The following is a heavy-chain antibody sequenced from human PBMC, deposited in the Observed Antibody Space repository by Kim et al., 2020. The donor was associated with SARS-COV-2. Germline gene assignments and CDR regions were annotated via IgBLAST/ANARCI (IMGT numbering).Heavy chain of an antibody. V-gene: IGHV1-18*01. D-gene: IGHD6-6*01. CDR3: ARDRALIAALVVMDV. J-gene: IGHJ6*02. CDR2: ISAYNGNT. Sequence: ASVKVSCKASGYTFTSYGISWVRQAPGQGLEWMGWISAYNGNTNYAQKLQGRVTMTTDTSTSTAYMELRSLRSDDTAVYYCARDRALIAALVVMDVWGQGTTVTVSS. CDR1: GYTFTSYG.